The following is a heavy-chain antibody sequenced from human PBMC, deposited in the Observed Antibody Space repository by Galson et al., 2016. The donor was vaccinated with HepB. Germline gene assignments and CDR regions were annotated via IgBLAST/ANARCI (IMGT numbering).Heavy chain of an antibody. CDR1: GFTFRNYW. Sequence: SLRLSCAASGFTFRNYWMHWVRQAPGEGLVWVSHISGDGSSTHYGDSVKGRFTVSRDNSKNTLYLQMNSLRAEDTAVYYCVRDKVTPGTNWFDPWGQGTLVTVSS. CDR2: ISGDGSST. V-gene: IGHV3-74*01. D-gene: IGHD4-11*01. J-gene: IGHJ5*02. CDR3: VRDKVTPGTNWFDP.